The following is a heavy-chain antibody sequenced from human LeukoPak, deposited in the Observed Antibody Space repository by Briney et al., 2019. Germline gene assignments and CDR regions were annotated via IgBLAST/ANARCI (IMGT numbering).Heavy chain of an antibody. J-gene: IGHJ6*03. V-gene: IGHV3-48*03. D-gene: IGHD4-11*01. CDR1: GFTFSTYE. Sequence: GGSLRLSCAASGFTFSTYEMTWVRQSPGKGLEWVSYISSSGSTIYYADSVKGRFTISRDNARNSLYLQMNSLRAEDTAVYYCARDYPYSYYMNVWGNGTTVTVSS. CDR2: ISSSGSTI. CDR3: ARDYPYSYYMNV.